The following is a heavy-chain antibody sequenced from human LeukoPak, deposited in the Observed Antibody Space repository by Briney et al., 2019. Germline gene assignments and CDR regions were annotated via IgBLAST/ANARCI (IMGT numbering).Heavy chain of an antibody. J-gene: IGHJ4*02. V-gene: IGHV3-48*04. CDR1: GFTFRSYS. CDR2: ISSSTFTI. Sequence: QPGGSLRLSCAASGFTFRSYSMNWVRQAPGKGLEWLSYISSSTFTIYYADSVKGRFTISRDDAKNSLYLQMNSLRAEDTAVYFCARDPYGDGQDYWGQGTLVTVSS. D-gene: IGHD4-17*01. CDR3: ARDPYGDGQDY.